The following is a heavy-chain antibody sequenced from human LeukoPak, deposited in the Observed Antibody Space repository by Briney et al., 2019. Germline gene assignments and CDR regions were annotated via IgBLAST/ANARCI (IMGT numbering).Heavy chain of an antibody. CDR1: GGSISSYY. CDR3: AKSNGYGLIDI. V-gene: IGHV4-4*07. D-gene: IGHD3-22*01. Sequence: SETLSLTCTVSGGSISSYYWSWIRQPAGKGLEWIGRIYTSGSITYNPSLKSRVTMSVDTSTNQISLKLNSVTAADTAVYYCAKSNGYGLIDIWGQGTMVTVSS. J-gene: IGHJ3*02. CDR2: IYTSGSI.